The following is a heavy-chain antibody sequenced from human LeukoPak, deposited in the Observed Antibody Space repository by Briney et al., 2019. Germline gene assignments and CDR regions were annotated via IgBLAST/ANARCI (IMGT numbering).Heavy chain of an antibody. Sequence: GGSLRLSCAASGFTFSDNYMSWIRQAPGKGLEWVSYISISGSTKYYADSVKGRFTISRDNAKNSLYLQMDSLRVEDTAVYYCARLRYSSAWLLDYWGQGTLVTVSS. D-gene: IGHD6-19*01. J-gene: IGHJ4*02. CDR2: ISISGSTK. CDR3: ARLRYSSAWLLDY. CDR1: GFTFSDNY. V-gene: IGHV3-11*01.